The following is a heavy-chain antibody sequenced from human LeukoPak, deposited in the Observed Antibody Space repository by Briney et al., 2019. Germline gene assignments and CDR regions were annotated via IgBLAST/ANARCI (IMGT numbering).Heavy chain of an antibody. J-gene: IGHJ4*02. Sequence: GGSLRLSCAASGFTFSSYWMHWVRQTPGKGLEWVSSISGSGDSTFYADSVKGRFSISRDNSKNTLYLQVNGLRTEDTAVYYCAKDRLLNCRGDCYIFDYWGQGTVVTVSS. D-gene: IGHD2-21*02. CDR1: GFTFSSYW. CDR3: AKDRLLNCRGDCYIFDY. V-gene: IGHV3-23*01. CDR2: ISGSGDST.